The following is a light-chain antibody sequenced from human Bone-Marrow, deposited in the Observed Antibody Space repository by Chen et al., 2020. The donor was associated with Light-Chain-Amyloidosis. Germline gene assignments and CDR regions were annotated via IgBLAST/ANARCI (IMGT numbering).Light chain of an antibody. CDR3: YTYAGIATIG. V-gene: IGLV2-23*01. J-gene: IGLJ1*01. CDR1: RSNVGDYSL. CDR2: EGI. Sequence: QSALTHPASVTGSPGQSITIPCTGTRSNVGDYSLVSWYQQHPGKAPKLILYEGIQRPSGVISRFSRSMTGNTASLTISGLQTEDEADYFCYTYAGIATIGFGSATTVTVL.